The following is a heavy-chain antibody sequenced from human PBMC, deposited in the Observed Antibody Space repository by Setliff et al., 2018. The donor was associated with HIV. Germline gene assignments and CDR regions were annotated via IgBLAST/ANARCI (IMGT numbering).Heavy chain of an antibody. J-gene: IGHJ4*02. CDR1: GYTFTDYA. D-gene: IGHD3-22*01. CDR3: ARVEYYYDSSGYYYDY. CDR2: IIPIFGTA. Sequence: SVKVSCKTSGYTFTDYAIHWVRQAPGQRLEWMGGIIPIFGTANYAQKFQGRVTMTRDTSTSTVYMELSSLRSEDTAVYYCARVEYYYDSSGYYYDYWGQGTLVTVSS. V-gene: IGHV1-69*05.